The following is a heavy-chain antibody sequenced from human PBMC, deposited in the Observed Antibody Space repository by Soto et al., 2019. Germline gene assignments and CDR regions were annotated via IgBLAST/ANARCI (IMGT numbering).Heavy chain of an antibody. Sequence: SETLSLTXTVSGGSISSGGYYWSWIRQHPGKGLEWIGYIYYSGSTYYNPSLKSRVTISVDTSKNQFSLKLSSVTAADTAVYYCARALITIFGVVNGMDVWGQGTTVTVSS. J-gene: IGHJ6*02. CDR3: ARALITIFGVVNGMDV. V-gene: IGHV4-31*02. CDR1: GGSISSGGYY. CDR2: IYYSGST. D-gene: IGHD3-3*01.